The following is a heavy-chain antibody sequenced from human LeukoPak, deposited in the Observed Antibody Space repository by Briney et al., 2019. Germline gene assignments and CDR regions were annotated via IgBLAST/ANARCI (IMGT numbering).Heavy chain of an antibody. CDR1: GFTFSSYA. CDR2: ISYDGSNK. D-gene: IGHD5-12*01. J-gene: IGHJ4*02. CDR3: ARVGYSGYGGTSPPDY. Sequence: GRSLRLSCAASGFTFSSYAMHWVRQAPGKGLEWVAVISYDGSNKYYADSVKGRFTISRDNSKNTLYLQVNSLRAEDTAVYYCARVGYSGYGGTSPPDYWGQGTLVTVSS. V-gene: IGHV3-30*04.